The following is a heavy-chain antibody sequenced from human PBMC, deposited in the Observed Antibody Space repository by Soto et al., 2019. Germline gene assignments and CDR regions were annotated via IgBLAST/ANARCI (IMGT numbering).Heavy chain of an antibody. CDR3: ARKPYSHYYGMDV. J-gene: IGHJ6*02. Sequence: ASVKVSCKASGYIFSDYGINWVRLAPGQGLEWMGWIIPYNDNTKYAENFQGRVTLTTDTSTNTVYTELRSLTPDDTGVYFCARKPYSHYYGMDVWGQGTSVTVS. V-gene: IGHV1-18*01. CDR1: GYIFSDYG. D-gene: IGHD2-21*01. CDR2: IIPYNDNT.